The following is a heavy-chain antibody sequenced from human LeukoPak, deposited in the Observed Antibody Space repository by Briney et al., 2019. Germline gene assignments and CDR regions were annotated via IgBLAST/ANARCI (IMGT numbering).Heavy chain of an antibody. CDR3: AKEGSLYCSSTSCYGAIDY. CDR1: GFTFSSYG. CDR2: ISGSGGST. V-gene: IGHV3-23*01. D-gene: IGHD2-2*01. Sequence: GGTLRLSCAASGFTFSSYGMSWVRQAPGKGLEWVSAISGSGGSTYYADSVKGRFTISRDNSKNTLYLQMNSLRAEDTAVYYCAKEGSLYCSSTSCYGAIDYWGQGTLVTVSS. J-gene: IGHJ4*02.